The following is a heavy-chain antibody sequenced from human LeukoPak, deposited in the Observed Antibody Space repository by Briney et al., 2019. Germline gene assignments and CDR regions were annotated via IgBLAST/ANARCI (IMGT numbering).Heavy chain of an antibody. CDR3: AREGDSSGYYIMLDY. CDR1: GYTFTGYY. V-gene: IGHV1-2*02. Sequence: ASVKVSCKASGYTFTGYYMHWVRQAPGQGLEWMGWINPNSGGTNYAQKFQGRVTMTRDTSISTAYMELSRPRSDDTAVYYCAREGDSSGYYIMLDYWGQGTLVTVSS. J-gene: IGHJ4*02. D-gene: IGHD3-22*01. CDR2: INPNSGGT.